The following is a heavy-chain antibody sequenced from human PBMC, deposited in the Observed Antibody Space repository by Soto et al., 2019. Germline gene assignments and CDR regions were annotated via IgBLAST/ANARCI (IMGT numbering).Heavy chain of an antibody. D-gene: IGHD3-10*01. J-gene: IGHJ4*02. CDR2: IYYSGST. Sequence: SETLSLTCTVSGGSVSSGSYYWSWIRQPPGKGLEWIGYIYYSGSTNYNPSLKSRVTISVDTSKNQFSLKLSSVTAADTAVYYCARYYYGSGSYYGEFDYWGQGTLVTVSS. CDR3: ARYYYGSGSYYGEFDY. CDR1: GGSVSSGSYY. V-gene: IGHV4-61*01.